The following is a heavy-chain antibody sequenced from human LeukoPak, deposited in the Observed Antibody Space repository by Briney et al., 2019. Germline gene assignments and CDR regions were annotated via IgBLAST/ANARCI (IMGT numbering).Heavy chain of an antibody. J-gene: IGHJ2*01. CDR1: GGSISSGGYY. V-gene: IGHV4-31*03. CDR2: IYYSGST. Sequence: PSQTLSLTCTVSGGSISSGGYYWSWIRQHPGKGLEWIGYIYYSGSTYYNPSLKSRVTISVDTSKNQFSLKLSSVTAADTAVYYCARGIRYCSSTSCYRANWYFDLWGRGTLVTVSS. D-gene: IGHD2-2*01. CDR3: ARGIRYCSSTSCYRANWYFDL.